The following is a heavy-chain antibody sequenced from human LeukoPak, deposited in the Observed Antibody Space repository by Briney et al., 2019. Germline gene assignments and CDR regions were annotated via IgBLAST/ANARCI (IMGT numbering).Heavy chain of an antibody. Sequence: SQTLSLTCAVSGGSISSGGYSWSWIRQPPGKGLEWIGYIYHRGSTYYNPSLKSRVTISVDRSKNQFSLKLSSVTAADTAVYYCAREADGGGFDPWGQGTLVTVSS. CDR2: IYHRGST. CDR3: AREADGGGFDP. J-gene: IGHJ5*02. D-gene: IGHD3-10*01. CDR1: GGSISSGGYS. V-gene: IGHV4-30-2*01.